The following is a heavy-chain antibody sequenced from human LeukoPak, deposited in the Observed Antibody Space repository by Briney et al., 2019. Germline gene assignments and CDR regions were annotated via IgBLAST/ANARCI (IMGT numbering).Heavy chain of an antibody. CDR3: ARDRGAVATTGSGYYYYYYMDV. CDR2: IYTSGST. D-gene: IGHD5-12*01. CDR1: GGSFSGYY. V-gene: IGHV4-59*10. Sequence: SETLSLTCAVYGGSFSGYYWSWIRQPAGKGLEWIGRIYTSGSTNYNPSLKSRVTMSVDTSKNQFSLKLSSVPAADTAVYYCARDRGAVATTGSGYYYYYYMDVWGKGTTVTISS. J-gene: IGHJ6*03.